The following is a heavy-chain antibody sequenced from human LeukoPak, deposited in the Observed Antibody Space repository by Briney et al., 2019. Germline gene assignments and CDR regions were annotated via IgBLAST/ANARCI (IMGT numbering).Heavy chain of an antibody. Sequence: GGSLRLSCAASGFIFSSYSMNWVRQAPGKGLEWVSFISSSSSTIYYADSVKGRFTISRDNAKNSLYLQMNSLRAGDTAVYYCARDRGGSYSAIDYWGQGTLVTVSS. CDR2: ISSSSSTI. J-gene: IGHJ4*02. CDR3: ARDRGGSYSAIDY. V-gene: IGHV3-48*04. CDR1: GFIFSSYS. D-gene: IGHD1-26*01.